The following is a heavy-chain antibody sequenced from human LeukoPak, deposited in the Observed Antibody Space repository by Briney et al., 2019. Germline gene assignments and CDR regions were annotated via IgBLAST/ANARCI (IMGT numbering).Heavy chain of an antibody. CDR1: GFTFSSYG. CDR3: ARDMYSGSLRY. J-gene: IGHJ4*02. CDR2: IWYDGSNK. V-gene: IGHV3-33*01. Sequence: GGSLRLSCAASGFTFSSYGVHWVRQAPGKGLEWVAVIWYDGSNKYYADSVKGRFTISRDNSKNTLYLQMNSLRAEDTAVYYCARDMYSGSLRYWGRGTLVTVSS. D-gene: IGHD3-22*01.